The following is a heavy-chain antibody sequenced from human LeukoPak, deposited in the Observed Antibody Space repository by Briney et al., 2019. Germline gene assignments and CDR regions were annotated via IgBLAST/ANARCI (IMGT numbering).Heavy chain of an antibody. CDR2: ISYDGSNK. CDR1: GFTFSSYA. V-gene: IGHV3-30*04. CDR3: ARDVYDSSGYV. Sequence: GGSLRLSCAASGFTFSSYAMHWVRQAPGKGLEWVAVISYDGSNKYYADSVKGRFTISRDNSKNTLYLQMNSLRAEDTAVYYCARDVYDSSGYVWGQGTTATVSS. J-gene: IGHJ6*02. D-gene: IGHD3-22*01.